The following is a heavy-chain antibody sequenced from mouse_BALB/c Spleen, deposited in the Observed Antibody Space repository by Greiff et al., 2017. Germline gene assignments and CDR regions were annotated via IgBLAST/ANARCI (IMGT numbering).Heavy chain of an antibody. Sequence: EVKVVESGGGLVKPGGSLKLSCAASGFTFSSYAMSWVRQTPEKRLEWVATISSGGSYTYYPDSVKGRFTISRDNAKNTLYLQMSSLRSEDTAMYYCARQGDGYLYAMDYWGQGTSVTVSS. CDR2: ISSGGSYT. CDR1: GFTFSSYA. V-gene: IGHV5-9-3*01. CDR3: ARQGDGYLYAMDY. D-gene: IGHD2-3*01. J-gene: IGHJ4*01.